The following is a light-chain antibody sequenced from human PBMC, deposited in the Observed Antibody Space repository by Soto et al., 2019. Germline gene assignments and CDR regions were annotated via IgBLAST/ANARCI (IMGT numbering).Light chain of an antibody. Sequence: AIQLTQSPSSLSASVGDRVTISCRASQNIRNDLGWYQQKVGRAPRLPIYAASSLDDGVPSRFSGSGSGTDFTLTISSLQPEDSATYYCLYDFKFPRTFAQGTKVEVK. V-gene: IGKV1-6*01. CDR3: LYDFKFPRT. CDR1: QNIRND. J-gene: IGKJ1*01. CDR2: AAS.